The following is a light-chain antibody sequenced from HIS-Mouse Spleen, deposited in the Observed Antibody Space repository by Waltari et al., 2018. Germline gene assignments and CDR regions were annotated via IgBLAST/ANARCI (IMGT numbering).Light chain of an antibody. CDR1: SSDGGGYNY. CDR3: SSYTSSSTLA. J-gene: IGLJ2*01. CDR2: DVS. V-gene: IGLV2-14*03. Sequence: QSALTQPASVSGSPGQSITISCTGTSSDGGGYNYVSWYQQHPGKAPTLMIYDVSNRPSGVSNRFSGSKSGNTASLTISGLQAEDEADYYCSSYTSSSTLAFGGGTKLTVL.